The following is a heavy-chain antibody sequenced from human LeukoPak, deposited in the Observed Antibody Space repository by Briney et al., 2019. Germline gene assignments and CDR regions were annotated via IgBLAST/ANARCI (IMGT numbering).Heavy chain of an antibody. D-gene: IGHD6-13*01. J-gene: IGHJ4*02. V-gene: IGHV1-2*02. CDR2: INPNSGGT. CDR1: GYTFTGYY. CDR3: AREELEAAGPTGVDY. Sequence: RASVKVSCKASGYTFTGYYMHWVRQAPGQGLEWMGWINPNSGGTNYAQKFQGRVTMTRDTSISTAYMELSRLRSDDTAVYYCAREELEAAGPTGVDYWGQGTLVTVSS.